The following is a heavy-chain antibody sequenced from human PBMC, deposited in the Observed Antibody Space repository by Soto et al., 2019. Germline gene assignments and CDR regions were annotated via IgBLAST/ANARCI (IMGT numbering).Heavy chain of an antibody. V-gene: IGHV3-21*01. J-gene: IGHJ3*02. D-gene: IGHD3-22*01. CDR3: AREMYYYDSSGYIPPDAFDI. CDR2: ISGSSSYR. CDR1: GFTSSNYN. Sequence: AGGSLRLSCAASGFTSSNYNMNWVRQAPGKGLEWVSSISGSSSYRYYADSVKGRFTISRDNAKNSLYLQMNSLRAEDTAVYYCAREMYYYDSSGYIPPDAFDIWGQGTMVTVSS.